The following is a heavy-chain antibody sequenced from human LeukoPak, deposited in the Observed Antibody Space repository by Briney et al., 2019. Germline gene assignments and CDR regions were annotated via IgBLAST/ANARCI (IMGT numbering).Heavy chain of an antibody. CDR3: ARVRHYYDSSGYPPFDY. CDR1: GYTFTGYY. V-gene: IGHV1-18*04. CDR2: INPNSGNT. Sequence: ASVKVSCKASGYTFTGYYMHWVRQAPGQGLEWMGWINPNSGNTNYAQKLQGRVTMTTDTSTSTAYMELRSLRSDDTAVYYCARVRHYYDSSGYPPFDYWGQGTLVTVSS. J-gene: IGHJ4*02. D-gene: IGHD3-22*01.